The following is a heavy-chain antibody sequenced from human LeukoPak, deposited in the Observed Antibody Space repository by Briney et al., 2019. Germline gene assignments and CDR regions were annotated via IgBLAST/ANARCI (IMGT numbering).Heavy chain of an antibody. CDR1: GFTFSSYA. J-gene: IGHJ4*02. Sequence: GGSLRLSCAASGFTFSSYAMSWVRQAPGKGLEWVSGISGRDSSTYYADSVKGRFTISRENSKNTLYLQMNSLRAEDTAVYYCAKESGFGELLRYYFDYWGQGTLVTVSS. CDR2: ISGRDSST. CDR3: AKESGFGELLRYYFDY. D-gene: IGHD3-10*01. V-gene: IGHV3-23*01.